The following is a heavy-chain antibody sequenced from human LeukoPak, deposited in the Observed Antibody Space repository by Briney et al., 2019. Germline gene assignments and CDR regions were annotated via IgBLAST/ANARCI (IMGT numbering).Heavy chain of an antibody. CDR3: AKGNYFDWSPTFGY. D-gene: IGHD3-9*01. V-gene: IGHV3-7*03. CDR1: GFTFSSYW. CDR2: IKQDGSEK. Sequence: GGSLRLSCAASGFTFSSYWMSWVRQAPGKGLEWVANIKQDGSEKYYVDSVKGRFTISRDNAKNSLYLQMNSLRAEDTALYYCAKGNYFDWSPTFGYWGQGTLVTVSS. J-gene: IGHJ4*02.